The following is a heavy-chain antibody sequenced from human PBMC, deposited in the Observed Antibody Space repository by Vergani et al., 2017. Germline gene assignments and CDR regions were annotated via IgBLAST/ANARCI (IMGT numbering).Heavy chain of an antibody. D-gene: IGHD3-10*01. V-gene: IGHV1-58*02. Sequence: QMQLVQSGPEVKKPGTSVKVFCKASGFTFNSSAMQWVRQARGQRLEWIGWIVVGSGNTNYTQKFQERVTITRDMSTSTAYMELSSLRSEDTAVYYCAAAILSVSYYWDAFDIWGQGTIVTVSS. CDR2: IVVGSGNT. J-gene: IGHJ3*02. CDR3: AAAILSVSYYWDAFDI. CDR1: GFTFNSSA.